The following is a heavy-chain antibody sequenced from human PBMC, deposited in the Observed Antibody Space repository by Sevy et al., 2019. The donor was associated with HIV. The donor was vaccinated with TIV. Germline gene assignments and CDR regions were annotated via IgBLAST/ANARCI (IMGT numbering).Heavy chain of an antibody. J-gene: IGHJ4*02. D-gene: IGHD2-15*01. Sequence: GGSLRLSCAASGFTFSTSTMNWVRQAPGKGLEWVSLMTSSGSYILYADSVQGRFTISRDNAKNSVFLQMNSLRVEDTSVPYCVRDGWNYWGQGTLVSVSS. V-gene: IGHV3-21*01. CDR1: GFTFSTST. CDR3: VRDGWNY. CDR2: MTSSGSYI.